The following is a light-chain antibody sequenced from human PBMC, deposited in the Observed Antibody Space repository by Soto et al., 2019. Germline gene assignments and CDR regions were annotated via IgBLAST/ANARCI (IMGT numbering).Light chain of an antibody. Sequence: EIVLTQSPVTLSLSPGERATLSCRASQSVSNYLAWYQQKPGQAPRLLMYDASNSAKGIPARFSGSGSGTDFTLTISNLEAEEFAVDDCPQRSDWPVTFGGGTKVEIK. J-gene: IGKJ4*01. CDR3: PQRSDWPVT. CDR2: DAS. CDR1: QSVSNY. V-gene: IGKV3-11*01.